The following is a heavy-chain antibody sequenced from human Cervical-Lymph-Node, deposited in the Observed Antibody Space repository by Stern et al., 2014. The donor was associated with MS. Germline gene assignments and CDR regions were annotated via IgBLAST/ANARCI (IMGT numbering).Heavy chain of an antibody. V-gene: IGHV1-18*01. CDR2: ISGYKGNT. D-gene: IGHD5-18*01. Sequence: VQLVESGTEVKTPGASVKVSCKASGDTFGTYGVKWVRQAPGQRLEWLGWISGYKGNTNYAQRLQGRVTLTTDTSTTTAYMELRSLRSDDTAVYYCAIMGTNGIDVWGQGTTVTVSS. CDR3: AIMGTNGIDV. J-gene: IGHJ6*02. CDR1: GDTFGTYG.